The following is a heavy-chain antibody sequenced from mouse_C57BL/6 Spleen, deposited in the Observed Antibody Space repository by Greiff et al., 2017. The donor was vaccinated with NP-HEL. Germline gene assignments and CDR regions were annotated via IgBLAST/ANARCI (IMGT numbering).Heavy chain of an antibody. CDR1: GYTFTSYW. CDR2: IYPGSGST. Sequence: QVQLQQPGAELVKPGASVKMSCKASGYTFTSYWITWVKQRPGQGLEWIGDIYPGSGSTNYNEKFKSKATLTVDTSSSTAYMQLSSLTSEDSAVYYCARRGFDYGSSYGFAYWGQGTLVTVSA. J-gene: IGHJ3*01. CDR3: ARRGFDYGSSYGFAY. V-gene: IGHV1-55*01. D-gene: IGHD1-1*01.